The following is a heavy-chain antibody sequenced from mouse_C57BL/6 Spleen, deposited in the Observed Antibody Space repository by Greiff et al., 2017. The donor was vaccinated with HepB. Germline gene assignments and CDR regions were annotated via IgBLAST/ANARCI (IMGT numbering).Heavy chain of an antibody. CDR1: GYAFSSSW. J-gene: IGHJ4*01. CDR2: IYPGDGDT. V-gene: IGHV1-82*01. CDR3: ARYYGSSYDYYAMDD. Sequence: QVQLQQSGPELVKPGASVKISCKASGYAFSSSWMNWVKQRPGKGLEWIGRIYPGDGDTNYNGKFKGKATLTADKSSSTAYMQLSSLTSEDSAVYFCARYYGSSYDYYAMDDWGQGTSVTVSS. D-gene: IGHD1-1*01.